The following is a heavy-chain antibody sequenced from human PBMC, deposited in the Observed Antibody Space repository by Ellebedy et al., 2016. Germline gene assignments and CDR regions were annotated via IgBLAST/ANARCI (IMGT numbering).Heavy chain of an antibody. Sequence: GGSLRLXXAVSGFTFSSHWMHWVRQAPGKGLVWVSRISTDGSSTNYADSVKGRFTISRDNAENTLYLQMNSLRAEDTAVYYCARGSITVFGGVDVWGKGTTVTVSS. J-gene: IGHJ6*04. D-gene: IGHD3-3*01. CDR2: ISTDGSST. V-gene: IGHV3-74*01. CDR3: ARGSITVFGGVDV. CDR1: GFTFSSHW.